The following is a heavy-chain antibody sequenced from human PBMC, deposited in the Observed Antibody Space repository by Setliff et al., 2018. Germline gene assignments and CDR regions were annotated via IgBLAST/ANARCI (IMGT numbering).Heavy chain of an antibody. D-gene: IGHD3-22*01. Sequence: SETLSLTCTVSGGSISSGSFYWSWIRQPAGKGLEWIGHIYTSGSANYNPSLKTRVTISVDTSKNQFSLKLSSVTAADTAVYYCARDVYLYDSSGYYYEMAQWYFDLWGRGTLVTVSS. CDR3: ARDVYLYDSSGYYYEMAQWYFDL. J-gene: IGHJ2*01. V-gene: IGHV4-61*09. CDR1: GGSISSGSFY. CDR2: IYTSGSA.